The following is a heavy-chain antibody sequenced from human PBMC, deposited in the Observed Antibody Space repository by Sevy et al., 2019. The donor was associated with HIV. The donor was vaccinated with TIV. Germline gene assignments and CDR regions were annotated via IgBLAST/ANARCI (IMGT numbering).Heavy chain of an antibody. J-gene: IGHJ5*02. Sequence: GGSLRLSCAASGFTFNSYSMYWVRQTPGKGLEWVAVISYDGNNKYYADSVQGRFTISRDNSKNTLYLQMNTVRADDTALYYCARDAAEGPYGDTFFSNWFDAWGQGTLVTVSS. CDR1: GFTFNSYS. V-gene: IGHV3-30*04. CDR2: ISYDGNNK. CDR3: ARDAAEGPYGDTFFSNWFDA. D-gene: IGHD3-10*01.